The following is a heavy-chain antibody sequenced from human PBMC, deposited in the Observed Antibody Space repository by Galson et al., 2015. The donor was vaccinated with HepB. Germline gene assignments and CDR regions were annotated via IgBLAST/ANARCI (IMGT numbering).Heavy chain of an antibody. CDR2: ISGSGGST. CDR1: GFTFSSYA. V-gene: IGHV3-23*01. J-gene: IGHJ4*02. D-gene: IGHD3-16*02. Sequence: SLRLSCAASGFTFSSYAMSWVRQAPGKGLEWVSAISGSGGSTYYADSVKGRFTISRDNSKNTLYLQMNSLRAEDTAVYYCAKVGDYVWGSYRSDFDYWGQGTLVTVSS. CDR3: AKVGDYVWGSYRSDFDY.